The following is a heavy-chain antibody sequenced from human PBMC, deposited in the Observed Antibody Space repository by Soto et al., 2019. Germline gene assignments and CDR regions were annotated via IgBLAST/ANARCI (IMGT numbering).Heavy chain of an antibody. D-gene: IGHD3-3*01. V-gene: IGHV3-11*06. Sequence: GGSLRLSCVVSGFVFSNFGMSWIRQAPGKGLEWVSYITSSSSYTNYADSVKGRFTISRDNAKNSLYLQMNSLRAEDTAVYYCARNPSLDGLNWFDPWGQGTLVTVSS. CDR2: ITSSSSYT. CDR3: ARNPSLDGLNWFDP. CDR1: GFVFSNFG. J-gene: IGHJ5*02.